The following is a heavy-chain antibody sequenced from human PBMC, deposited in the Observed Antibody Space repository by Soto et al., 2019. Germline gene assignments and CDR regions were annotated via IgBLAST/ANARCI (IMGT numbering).Heavy chain of an antibody. J-gene: IGHJ5*02. V-gene: IGHV4-39*01. CDR1: GGSISSSSYY. CDR2: IYYSGST. CDR3: ARARHVAAAGKNWFDP. D-gene: IGHD6-13*01. Sequence: SETLSLTCTVSGGSISSSSYYWGWIRQPPGKGLEWIGSIYYSGSTYYNPSLKSRVTISVDTSKNQFSLKLSSVTAADTAVYYCARARHVAAAGKNWFDPWGQGTLVTV.